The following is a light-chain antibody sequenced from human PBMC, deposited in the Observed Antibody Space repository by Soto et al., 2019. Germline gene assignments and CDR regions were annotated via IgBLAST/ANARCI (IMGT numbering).Light chain of an antibody. CDR1: SSNIGAAFN. CDR2: GNN. V-gene: IGLV1-40*01. J-gene: IGLJ2*01. CDR3: QSYDTSLSGVV. Sequence: QAVVTQPPSVSGAPGQRLTISCTGSSSNIGAAFNVHWYQQFPGTAPKLLIYGNNNRPSGVPDRFSGSKSGTSASLAITGLQAEDEADYYCQSYDTSLSGVVFGGGTKLTVL.